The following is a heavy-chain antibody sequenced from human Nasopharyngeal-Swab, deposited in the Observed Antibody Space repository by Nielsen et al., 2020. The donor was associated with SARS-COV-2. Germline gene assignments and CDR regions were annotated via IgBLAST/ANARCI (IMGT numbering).Heavy chain of an antibody. V-gene: IGHV3-30*18. J-gene: IGHJ6*03. CDR1: GFTFSSYG. D-gene: IGHD3-16*01. CDR2: ISYDGSNK. Sequence: GESLKISWAASGFTFSSYGMHWVRQAPGKGLEWVAVISYDGSNKYYADSVKGRFTISRDNSKNTLYLQMNSLRAEDTAVYYCAKGGNYYYYMDVWGKGTTVTVSS. CDR3: AKGGNYYYYMDV.